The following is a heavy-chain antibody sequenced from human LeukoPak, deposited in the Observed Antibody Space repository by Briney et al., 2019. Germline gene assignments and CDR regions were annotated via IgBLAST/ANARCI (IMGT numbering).Heavy chain of an antibody. V-gene: IGHV3-48*03. CDR1: GFTFSSYE. CDR3: ARGQRYSTSPFDY. Sequence: PGGSLRLSCAASGFTFSSYEMNWVRQAPGKGLEWVSYISSSGSTIYYADSVKGRFTISRDNAKNSLFLQMNSLRDKDTAVYYCARGQRYSTSPFDYWGQGTLVTVSS. D-gene: IGHD3-16*02. J-gene: IGHJ4*02. CDR2: ISSSGSTI.